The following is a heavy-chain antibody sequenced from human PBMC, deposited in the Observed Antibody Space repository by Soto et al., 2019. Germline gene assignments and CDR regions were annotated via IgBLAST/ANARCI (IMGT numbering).Heavy chain of an antibody. CDR1: GFTFSSYA. Sequence: PGGSLRLSCAASGFTFSSYAMSWVRQAPGKGLEWISAVSGSGGSTYYADSVKGRFTISRDNSKDTLYLQMNNLRAEDTAVYYCASQKLDVPAFFDYWSQGTLVTVSS. CDR2: VSGSGGST. V-gene: IGHV3-23*01. CDR3: ASQKLDVPAFFDY. J-gene: IGHJ4*02. D-gene: IGHD3-3*02.